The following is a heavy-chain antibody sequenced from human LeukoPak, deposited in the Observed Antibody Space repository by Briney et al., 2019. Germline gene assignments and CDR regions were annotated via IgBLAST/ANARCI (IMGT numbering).Heavy chain of an antibody. CDR1: GFTFISYA. CDR2: ISFHGTDT. Sequence: PGGSLRLSCAASGFTFISYAIHWVRQAPGKGLEWVAVISFHGTDTFYADSVKGRFTISRDNSKNTLYLQMNSLRAEDTAVYYCAKWWNYGNYYYYMDVWGKGTTVTVSS. CDR3: AKWWNYGNYYYYMDV. D-gene: IGHD1-7*01. V-gene: IGHV3-30*04. J-gene: IGHJ6*03.